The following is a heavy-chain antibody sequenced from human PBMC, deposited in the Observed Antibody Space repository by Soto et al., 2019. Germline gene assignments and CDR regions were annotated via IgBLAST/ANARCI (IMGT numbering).Heavy chain of an antibody. CDR1: GFNFSSHA. D-gene: IGHD6-13*01. V-gene: IGHV3-23*01. CDR3: AKVGSSRGGAFDI. J-gene: IGHJ3*02. Sequence: SLRVRCAAAGFNFSSHAMSCVSQAKRKGLEWVSAISCSGGSTYYADSVKGRFTISRDNSKNTLYLQMNSLRAEDTVVYYCAKVGSSRGGAFDIWGQWIMVTVS. CDR2: ISCSGGST.